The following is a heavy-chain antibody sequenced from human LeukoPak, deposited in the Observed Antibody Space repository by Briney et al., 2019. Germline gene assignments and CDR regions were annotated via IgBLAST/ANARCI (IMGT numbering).Heavy chain of an antibody. CDR3: ARHDSFIPY. Sequence: GASLRLSCVASGFTFSDYAMSWVRQHPGEGLEWVSGISDSGGSTYYADSVKGRCTISRDNSKNTVCLQMNNLRAEDTAVYFCARHDSFIPYWGQGTLVTVTS. CDR2: ISDSGGST. V-gene: IGHV3-23*01. D-gene: IGHD3-16*02. J-gene: IGHJ4*02. CDR1: GFTFSDYA.